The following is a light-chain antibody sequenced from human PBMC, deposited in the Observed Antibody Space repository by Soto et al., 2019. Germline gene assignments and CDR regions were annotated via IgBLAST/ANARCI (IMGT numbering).Light chain of an antibody. V-gene: IGKV2-24*01. CDR2: EIS. CDR1: QSLVYSDGNTY. J-gene: IGKJ2*01. Sequence: EIVMTQTPLSSPVTLGQPASISCRSSQSLVYSDGNTYLSWLHQRPGQPPRLLIYEISNRVSGVPDRVSGSGAGTDFTLKISGVEAEDVAVYSCMQATQFPRTFGQGTKLEIK. CDR3: MQATQFPRT.